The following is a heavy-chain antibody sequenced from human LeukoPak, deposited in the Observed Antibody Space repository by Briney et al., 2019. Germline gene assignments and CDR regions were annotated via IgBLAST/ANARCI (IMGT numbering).Heavy chain of an antibody. CDR1: GFPFSNNP. CDR2: ISTAITTT. V-gene: IGHV3-48*01. CDR3: ARDGGKGYEIDY. J-gene: IGHJ4*02. Sequence: GGSLRLSCVVSGFPFSNNPMNWVRQAPGKGLEWVSYISTAITTTYYAESVKGRFTISRDNAKNSLYLQMNSLRVEDTAVYYCARDGGKGYEIDYWGQGTLVTLSS. D-gene: IGHD2-2*01.